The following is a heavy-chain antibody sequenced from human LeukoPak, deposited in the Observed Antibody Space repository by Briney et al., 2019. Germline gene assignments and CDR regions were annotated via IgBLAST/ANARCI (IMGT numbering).Heavy chain of an antibody. D-gene: IGHD6-13*01. V-gene: IGHV1-69*04. CDR1: GGTFSSYA. J-gene: IGHJ4*02. CDR3: ASVPDSSSWYYPNFDY. CDR2: IIPILGIA. Sequence: SVKVSCKASGGTFSSYAMSWVRQAPGQGLEWMGRIIPILGIANYAQKFQGRVTITADKSTSTAYMELSSLRSEDTAVYYCASVPDSSSWYYPNFDYWGQGTLVTVSS.